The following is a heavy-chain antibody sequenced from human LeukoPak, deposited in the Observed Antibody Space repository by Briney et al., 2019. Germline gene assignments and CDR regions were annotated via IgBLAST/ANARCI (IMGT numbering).Heavy chain of an antibody. CDR3: AYDSSGYYYVAFDY. V-gene: IGHV1-2*02. Sequence: ASVKVSCKASGYTFTGYYMHWVRQAPGQGLEWMGWINPNSGGTNYAQKFQGRVTMTRDTSISTAYMELSRLRSDDTAVYYCAYDSSGYYYVAFDYWGQGTLDTVSS. CDR2: INPNSGGT. J-gene: IGHJ4*02. CDR1: GYTFTGYY. D-gene: IGHD3-22*01.